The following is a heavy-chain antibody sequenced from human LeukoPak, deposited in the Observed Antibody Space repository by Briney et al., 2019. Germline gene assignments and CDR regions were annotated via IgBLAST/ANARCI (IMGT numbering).Heavy chain of an antibody. Sequence: SETLSLTCTVSGGSISSSSYYWGWIRQPPGKGLEWIGSIYYSGSTYYNPSLKSRVTISVDTSKNQFSLKLSSVTAADTAVYYCARPGLEKYYYDSSGYPRHYFDYWGQGTLDTVSS. CDR3: ARPGLEKYYYDSSGYPRHYFDY. CDR1: GGSISSSSYY. CDR2: IYYSGST. J-gene: IGHJ4*02. V-gene: IGHV4-39*01. D-gene: IGHD3-22*01.